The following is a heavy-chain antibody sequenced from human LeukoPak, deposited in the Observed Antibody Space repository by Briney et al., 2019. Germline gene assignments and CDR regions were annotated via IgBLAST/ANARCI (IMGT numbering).Heavy chain of an antibody. V-gene: IGHV1-3*01. CDR1: GYTFTNYA. J-gene: IGHJ4*02. D-gene: IGHD6-13*01. Sequence: ASVKVSCKASGYTFTNYAMHWVRQAPGQRLEWMGLINVGNGNTKYSQKFQGRVTITRDTSANTAYMELSSLRSEDTAVYYYVRVASPSSSWYVFDYWGQGTLVTVSS. CDR3: VRVASPSSSWYVFDY. CDR2: INVGNGNT.